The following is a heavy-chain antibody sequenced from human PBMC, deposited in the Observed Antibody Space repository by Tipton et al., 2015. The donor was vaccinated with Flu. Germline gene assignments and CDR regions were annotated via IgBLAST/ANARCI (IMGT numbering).Heavy chain of an antibody. CDR3: ARVSYDFWSGYPFDY. Sequence: SLRLSCTASGITFSSYAMTWVRQAPGKGLEWVSYLTSSGPTVYYADSVKGRFTISRDNARNSLYLQMDSLRVEDTAVYYCARVSYDFWSGYPFDYWGPGTLVTVSS. V-gene: IGHV3-48*01. CDR2: LTSSGPTV. D-gene: IGHD3-3*01. J-gene: IGHJ4*02. CDR1: GITFSSYA.